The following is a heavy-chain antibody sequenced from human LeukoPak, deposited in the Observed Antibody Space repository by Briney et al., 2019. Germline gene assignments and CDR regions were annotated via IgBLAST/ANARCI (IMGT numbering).Heavy chain of an antibody. CDR2: ISSSSRSV. D-gene: IGHD5-24*01. CDR3: ARVHNTIY. CDR1: GFTLNDYY. V-gene: IGHV3-11*04. Sequence: PGRSLRLSCAGSGFTLNDYYVNWLRQAPGKGLEWIAYISSSSRSVNYADSVKGRFTLSRDYAKNSVNLDMTSLRGEDTAIYYCARVHNTIYWGQEVLVTVSS. J-gene: IGHJ4*02.